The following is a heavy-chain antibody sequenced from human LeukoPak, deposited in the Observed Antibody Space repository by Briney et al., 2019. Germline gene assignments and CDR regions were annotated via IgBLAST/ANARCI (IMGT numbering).Heavy chain of an antibody. Sequence: SETLSLTCTVSGGSISSSFYYWGWIRQPPGKGLEWIGSIYYSGSTYYNPSLKSRVTISVDTSKNQFSLKLSSVTAADTAVYYCARHYMVRGLKPFDYWGQGTLVTVSS. D-gene: IGHD3-10*01. CDR3: ARHYMVRGLKPFDY. CDR2: IYYSGST. CDR1: GGSISSSFYY. V-gene: IGHV4-39*01. J-gene: IGHJ4*02.